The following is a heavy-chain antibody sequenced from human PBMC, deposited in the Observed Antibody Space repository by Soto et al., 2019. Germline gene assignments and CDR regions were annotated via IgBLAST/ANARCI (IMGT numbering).Heavy chain of an antibody. V-gene: IGHV1-69*01. CDR2: IIPIYGTV. J-gene: IGHJ6*02. CDR3: AKDRRADWESYYYYAMDV. Sequence: QVQLVQSGAEVRKPGSSVKVSCKASGGVFGSFSITWVRQAPGQGLEWIGGIIPIYGTVNYAQNFQGRVTITADAATSTAYVEVSSLGSEDTAVYYCAKDRRADWESYYYYAMDVWGQGTTVIVSS. CDR1: GGVFGSFS. D-gene: IGHD1-26*01.